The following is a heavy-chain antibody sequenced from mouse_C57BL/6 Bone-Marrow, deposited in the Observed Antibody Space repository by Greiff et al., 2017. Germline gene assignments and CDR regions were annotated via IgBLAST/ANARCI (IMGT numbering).Heavy chain of an antibody. D-gene: IGHD1-1*01. V-gene: IGHV1-80*01. CDR1: GYAFSSYW. CDR3: ARGPPVVPDWYFDV. Sequence: QVQLKQSGAELVKPGASVKISCKASGYAFSSYWMNWVKQRPGKGLEWIGQIYPGDGDTNYNGKFKGKATLTADKSSSTAYMQLSSLTSEDSAVYFCARGPPVVPDWYFDVWGTGTTVTVSS. J-gene: IGHJ1*03. CDR2: IYPGDGDT.